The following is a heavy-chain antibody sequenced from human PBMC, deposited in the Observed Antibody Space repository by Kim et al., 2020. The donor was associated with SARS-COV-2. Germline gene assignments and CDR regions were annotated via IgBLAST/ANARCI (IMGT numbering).Heavy chain of an antibody. J-gene: IGHJ4*02. D-gene: IGHD3-10*01. V-gene: IGHV4-30-2*05. Sequence: NPSLKSRVTISVDTSKNQFSLKLSSVTAADTAVYYCAREGRTMVRGFDYWGQGTLVTVSS. CDR3: AREGRTMVRGFDY.